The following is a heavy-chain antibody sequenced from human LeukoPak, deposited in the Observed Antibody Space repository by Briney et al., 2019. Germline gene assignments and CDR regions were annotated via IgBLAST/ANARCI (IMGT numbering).Heavy chain of an antibody. V-gene: IGHV1-69*06. CDR2: IIPIFGTA. J-gene: IGHJ4*02. Sequence: SVKVSCKASGGTFSSYAISWVRQAPGQGLEWMGGIIPIFGTANYAQKFQGRVTITADKSTSTAYMELSSLRSEDTAVYYCARDLWDDYYGSGSYEYWGQGTLVTVSS. CDR1: GGTFSSYA. D-gene: IGHD3-10*01. CDR3: ARDLWDDYYGSGSYEY.